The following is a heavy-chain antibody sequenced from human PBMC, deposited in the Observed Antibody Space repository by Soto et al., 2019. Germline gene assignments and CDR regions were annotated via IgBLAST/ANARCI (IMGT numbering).Heavy chain of an antibody. CDR1: GGSIGSSSYY. Sequence: SETLSLTCPVSGGSIGSSSYYWGWIRQPPGKGLEWIGYIYYSGSTNYSPSLKSRVTISVDTSKNQFSLKLSSVTAADTAVYYCARGRYFDWLLPFDYWGQGTLVTV. J-gene: IGHJ4*02. CDR3: ARGRYFDWLLPFDY. CDR2: IYYSGST. D-gene: IGHD3-9*01. V-gene: IGHV4-61*05.